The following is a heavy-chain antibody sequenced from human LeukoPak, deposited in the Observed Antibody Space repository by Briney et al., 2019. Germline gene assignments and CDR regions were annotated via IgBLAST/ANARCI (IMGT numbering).Heavy chain of an antibody. Sequence: GGSLRLSCAASGFTFSSYGMHWVRQAPGKGLEWVAVISYDGSNKYYADSVKGRFTISRDNSKNTLYLQMNSLRAEDTAVYYCAKTLGYCSGGSCYYPMGDYWGQGTLVTVSS. J-gene: IGHJ4*02. CDR2: ISYDGSNK. CDR1: GFTFSSYG. CDR3: AKTLGYCSGGSCYYPMGDY. D-gene: IGHD2-15*01. V-gene: IGHV3-30*18.